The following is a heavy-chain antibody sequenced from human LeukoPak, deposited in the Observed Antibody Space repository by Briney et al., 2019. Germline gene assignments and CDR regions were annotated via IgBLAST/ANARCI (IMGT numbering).Heavy chain of an antibody. CDR1: GFTFNSYS. CDR3: AKDRGIAVAATGDY. CDR2: ISSSSSTT. J-gene: IGHJ4*02. D-gene: IGHD6-19*01. Sequence: GGSLRLSCAASGFTFNSYSMSWVRQAPGKGLEWVSYISSSSSTTYYADSVKGRFTISRDNAKNSLYLQVNSLRDEDTAVYYCAKDRGIAVAATGDYWGQGTLVTVAS. V-gene: IGHV3-48*02.